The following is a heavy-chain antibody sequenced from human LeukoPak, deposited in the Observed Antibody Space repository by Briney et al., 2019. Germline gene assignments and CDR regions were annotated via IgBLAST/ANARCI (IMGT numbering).Heavy chain of an antibody. CDR2: INHSGST. D-gene: IGHD3-22*01. J-gene: IGHJ4*02. CDR3: ARLPNYYDSSGYYFLGVQYYFDY. CDR1: GGSFSGYY. Sequence: SETLSLTCAVYGGSFSGYYWSWIRQPPGKGLEWIGEINHSGSTNYNPSLKSRVTISVDTSKNQFSLKLSSVTAADTAVYYCARLPNYYDSSGYYFLGVQYYFDYWGQGTLVTVSS. V-gene: IGHV4-34*01.